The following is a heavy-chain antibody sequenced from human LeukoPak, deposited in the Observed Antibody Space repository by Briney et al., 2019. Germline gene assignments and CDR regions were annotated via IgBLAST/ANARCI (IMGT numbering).Heavy chain of an antibody. J-gene: IGHJ4*02. CDR1: GYRFTSYW. V-gene: IGHV5-51*01. CDR2: IYPGDSDT. CDR3: ARLGRDYADYGGL. D-gene: IGHD4-17*01. Sequence: GESLKISCKGSGYRFTSYWIGWMRQMPGKGLEWMGIIYPGDSDTRYSPSFQGQVTISADKSISTAYLQWSSLKASDTAMYYCARLGRDYADYGGLWGQGTLVTVSS.